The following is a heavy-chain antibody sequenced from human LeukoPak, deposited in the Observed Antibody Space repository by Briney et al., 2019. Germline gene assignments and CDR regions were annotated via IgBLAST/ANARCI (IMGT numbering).Heavy chain of an antibody. CDR3: ARDKNGYYYYGMDV. Sequence: PGRSLRLSCAASGFTFSNYGMHWVRQAPGKGLEWVAVIWYDGSNKYYADSVKGRFTISRDNAKNSLYLQMNSLRDEDTAVYYCARDKNGYYYYGMDVWGQGTTVTVSS. CDR2: IWYDGSNK. D-gene: IGHD2-8*01. V-gene: IGHV3-33*01. CDR1: GFTFSNYG. J-gene: IGHJ6*02.